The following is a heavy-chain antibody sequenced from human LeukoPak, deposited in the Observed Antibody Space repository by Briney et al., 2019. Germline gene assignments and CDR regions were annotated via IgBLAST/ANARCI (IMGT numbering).Heavy chain of an antibody. Sequence: GESLNISCKASGYSFTSYWIGWVRQMPGKGLEWMGIIYPGDSATRYSPSFQGQVTISADKSISTAYLQWSSLNASDTAMYYCARFSPYYYDSSGYYDLPVSFDYWGHGTLVTVSS. CDR1: GYSFTSYW. CDR2: IYPGDSAT. V-gene: IGHV5-51*01. J-gene: IGHJ4*01. D-gene: IGHD3-22*01. CDR3: ARFSPYYYDSSGYYDLPVSFDY.